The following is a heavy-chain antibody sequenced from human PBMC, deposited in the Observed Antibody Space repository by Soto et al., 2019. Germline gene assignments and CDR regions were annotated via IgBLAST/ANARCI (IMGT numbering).Heavy chain of an antibody. V-gene: IGHV1-69*01. CDR3: ARASYCSSTSCDTLSPYYYGMDV. CDR1: GGTFSSYA. CDR2: IIPIFGTA. Sequence: QVQLVQSGAEVKKPGSSVKVSCKASGGTFSSYAISWVRQAPGQGLEWMGGIIPIFGTANYAQKFQGRVTITADESTSTAYMELSSLRPEDTAVYYCARASYCSSTSCDTLSPYYYGMDVWGQGTTVTVSS. D-gene: IGHD2-2*02. J-gene: IGHJ6*02.